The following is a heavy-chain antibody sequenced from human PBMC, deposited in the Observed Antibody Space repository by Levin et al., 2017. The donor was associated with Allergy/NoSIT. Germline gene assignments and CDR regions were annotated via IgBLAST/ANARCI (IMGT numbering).Heavy chain of an antibody. J-gene: IGHJ4*02. V-gene: IGHV4-61*01. CDR1: GGSVTTDTSY. Sequence: SQTLSLTCTVSGGSVTTDTSYWSWIRRPPGKGLEWIGYVYYRGSTNYNLSLKSRVTISVDTFKNQFSLELKSMTAADTAFYYCARVGQQLPGSYCFEDWGQGTLVTVSS. CDR3: ARVGQQLPGSYCFED. CDR2: VYYRGST. D-gene: IGHD6-13*01.